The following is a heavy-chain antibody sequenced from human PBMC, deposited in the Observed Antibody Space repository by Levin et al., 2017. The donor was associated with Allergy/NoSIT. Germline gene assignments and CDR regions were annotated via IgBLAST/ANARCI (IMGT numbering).Heavy chain of an antibody. Sequence: GGSLRLSCAASGFSFSDYYMSWIRQAPGKGLEWVSYISSSSSYRNYADSVKGRFTISRDNAENSLYLQMNSLRAEDTAVYYCARVAYSSGSYFDYWGQGTLVTVSS. CDR3: ARVAYSSGSYFDY. V-gene: IGHV3-11*05. J-gene: IGHJ4*02. CDR1: GFSFSDYY. D-gene: IGHD6-19*01. CDR2: ISSSSSYR.